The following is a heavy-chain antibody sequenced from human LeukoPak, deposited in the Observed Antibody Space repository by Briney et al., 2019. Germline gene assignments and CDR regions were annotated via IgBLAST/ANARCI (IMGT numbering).Heavy chain of an antibody. V-gene: IGHV1-2*02. Sequence: ASVKVSCKTSGYTFTDYYVHWVRQAPGQGLEWLAWINPDSGATNFAQRFQGRVTMTRDTSANTVHMELNRLRSDDTAVYYCARDLCHGGSCFHFGSWGQGTLVTVSS. CDR2: INPDSGAT. CDR1: GYTFTDYY. CDR3: ARDLCHGGSCFHFGS. J-gene: IGHJ4*02. D-gene: IGHD2-15*01.